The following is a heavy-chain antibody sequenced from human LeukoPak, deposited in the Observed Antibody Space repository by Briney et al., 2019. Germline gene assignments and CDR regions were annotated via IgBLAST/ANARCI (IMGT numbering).Heavy chain of an antibody. CDR2: ISFHGTGA. V-gene: IGHV3-30*12. D-gene: IGHD3-10*02. CDR1: GFTFSSYG. J-gene: IGHJ6*04. CDR3: AELGITMIGGV. Sequence: GGSLRLSCAASGFTFSSYGMHWVRQAPGKGLEWVAVISFHGTGAYYTDSVKGRFTISRDNSKNTLYLQMDSLRVEDTAVYYCAELGITMIGGVWGKGTTVTISS.